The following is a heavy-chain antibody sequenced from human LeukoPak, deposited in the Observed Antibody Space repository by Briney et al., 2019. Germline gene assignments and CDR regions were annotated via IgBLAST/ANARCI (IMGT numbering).Heavy chain of an antibody. J-gene: IGHJ3*02. V-gene: IGHV3-21*01. D-gene: IGHD1-26*01. CDR1: GFTFSSYS. CDR2: ISSSSSYI. Sequence: NSGGSLRLSCAASGFTFSSYSMNWVRQAPGKGLEWVSSISSSSSYIYYADSVKGRFTISRDNAKNSLYLQMNSLRAEDTAVYYCAKDWEAVGTAFDIWGQGTMVTVSS. CDR3: AKDWEAVGTAFDI.